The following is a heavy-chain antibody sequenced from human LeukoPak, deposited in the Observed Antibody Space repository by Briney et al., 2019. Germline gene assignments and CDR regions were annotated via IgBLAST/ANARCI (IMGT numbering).Heavy chain of an antibody. D-gene: IGHD3-9*01. J-gene: IGHJ6*03. Sequence: SETLSLTCNVSGGSISSSSYYWGWIRQPPGKGLEWIGSMYYSGSSYYNPSLKSRVTISVDTSKNQFSLKLSSVTAADTAVYYCARGSPYYDILTGYYYMDVWGKGTTVTVSS. CDR2: MYYSGSS. V-gene: IGHV4-39*07. CDR3: ARGSPYYDILTGYYYMDV. CDR1: GGSISSSSYY.